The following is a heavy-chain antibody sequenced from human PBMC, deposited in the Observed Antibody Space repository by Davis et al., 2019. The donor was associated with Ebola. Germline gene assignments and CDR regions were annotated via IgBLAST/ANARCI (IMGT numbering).Heavy chain of an antibody. CDR1: GFTFSSYE. Sequence: GGSLRLSCAASGFTFSSYEMNWVRQAPGKGLEWVSYISSSGSTIYYADSVKGRFTISRDNAKNSLYLQMNSLKTEDTAVYYCTTVTIPDNNDYWGQGTLVTVSS. D-gene: IGHD4-17*01. CDR3: TTVTIPDNNDY. J-gene: IGHJ4*02. V-gene: IGHV3-48*03. CDR2: ISSSGSTI.